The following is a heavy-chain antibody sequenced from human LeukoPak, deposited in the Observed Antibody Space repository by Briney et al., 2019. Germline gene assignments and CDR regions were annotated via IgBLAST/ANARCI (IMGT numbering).Heavy chain of an antibody. J-gene: IGHJ4*02. Sequence: PSETLSLTCTVSGGSISSSSYYWSWIRQPPGKGLEWIGYIYYSGSTNYNPSLKSRVTISVDTSKNQFSLKLSSVTAADTAMYYCARVSGYDWESFYDYWGQGSLVTVPS. D-gene: IGHD5-12*01. CDR1: GGSISSSSYY. CDR3: ARVSGYDWESFYDY. CDR2: IYYSGST. V-gene: IGHV4-61*01.